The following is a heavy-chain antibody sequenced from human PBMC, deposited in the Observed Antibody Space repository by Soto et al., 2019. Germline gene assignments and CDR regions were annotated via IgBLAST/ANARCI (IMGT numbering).Heavy chain of an antibody. CDR1: GGTFSSYT. CDR2: IIPILGIA. Sequence: ASVKVSCKASGGTFSSYTISWVRQAPGQGLEWMGRIIPILGIANYAQKFQGRVTITADKSTSTAYMELSSLRSEDTAVYYCARDSLTAVAGNRAFDIWGQGTMVT. D-gene: IGHD6-19*01. CDR3: ARDSLTAVAGNRAFDI. J-gene: IGHJ3*02. V-gene: IGHV1-69*04.